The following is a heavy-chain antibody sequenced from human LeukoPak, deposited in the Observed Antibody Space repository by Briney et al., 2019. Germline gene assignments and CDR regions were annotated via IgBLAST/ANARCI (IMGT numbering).Heavy chain of an antibody. CDR1: GGSISSYY. D-gene: IGHD3-3*01. CDR3: ARDLSWSGYFDY. Sequence: SETLSLTCTVSGGSISSYYWSWIRQPAGKGLEWIGRIYTSGSTNYNPSLKSRVTMSVDTFKNQFSLKLSSVTAADTAVYYCARDLSWSGYFDYWGQGTLVTVSS. J-gene: IGHJ4*02. V-gene: IGHV4-4*07. CDR2: IYTSGST.